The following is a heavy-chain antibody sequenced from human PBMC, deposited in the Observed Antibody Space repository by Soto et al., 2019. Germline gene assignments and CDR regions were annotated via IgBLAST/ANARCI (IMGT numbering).Heavy chain of an antibody. V-gene: IGHV3-7*01. J-gene: IGHJ4*02. CDR1: GFTFSTYW. CDR2: INQDGSEK. CDR3: SRSLNS. Sequence: GGSLRLSCAASGFTFSTYWMDWVRQTPGKGPEWVANINQDGSEKNYVDSVKGRFTIYRDNAKNSLYLQMSSLTAEDSALYYCSRSLNSWGQGTLVTVSS.